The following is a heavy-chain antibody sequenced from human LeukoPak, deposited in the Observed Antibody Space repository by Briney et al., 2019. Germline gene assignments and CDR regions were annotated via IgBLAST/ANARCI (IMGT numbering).Heavy chain of an antibody. CDR3: ARTRYCYGSGSPNYFDY. J-gene: IGHJ4*02. Sequence: SETLSVTCTVSSGSISSYYWSWIRQPPGKGLEWIGYIYYSGSTNYNPSLKSRVTISVDTSKNQFSLKLSSVTAADTAVYYCARTRYCYGSGSPNYFDYWGQGTLVTVSS. D-gene: IGHD3-10*01. CDR1: SGSISSYY. CDR2: IYYSGST. V-gene: IGHV4-59*01.